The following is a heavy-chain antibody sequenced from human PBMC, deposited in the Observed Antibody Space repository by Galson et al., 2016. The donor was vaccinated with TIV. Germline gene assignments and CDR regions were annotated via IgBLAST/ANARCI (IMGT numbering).Heavy chain of an antibody. V-gene: IGHV1-69*13. CDR2: INPVFGIP. D-gene: IGHD3-3*01. J-gene: IGHJ6*03. Sequence: SVKVSCKASGGTFSSYGISWVRQAPGQGLEWMGGINPVFGIPNYAQKFQGRVTITADESTSTDYMELTSLRSEDTAVYYCARGKERVINYYYYMDVWGKGTTITVSS. CDR3: ARGKERVINYYYYMDV. CDR1: GGTFSSYG.